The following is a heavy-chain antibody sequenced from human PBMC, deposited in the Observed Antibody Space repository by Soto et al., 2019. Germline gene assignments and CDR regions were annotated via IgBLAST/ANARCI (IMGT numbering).Heavy chain of an antibody. V-gene: IGHV4-30-2*01. J-gene: IGHJ5*02. CDR3: ARTESGTFDP. CDR2: IYHSGST. Sequence: QLQLQESGSGLVKPSQTLSLTCAVSGGSISSGGYSWSWIRQPPGKGLEWIGYIYHSGSTYYNPSLKSRVTISVDRSKNHFSLKQSSVTAADAAVYYCARTESGTFDPWGQGTLVTVSS. CDR1: GGSISSGGYS. D-gene: IGHD1-7*01.